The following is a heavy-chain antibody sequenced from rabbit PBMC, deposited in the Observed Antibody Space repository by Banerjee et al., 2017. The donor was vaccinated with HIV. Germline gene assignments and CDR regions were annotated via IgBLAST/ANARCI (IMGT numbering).Heavy chain of an antibody. V-gene: IGHV1S45*01. CDR2: IDTGSSGST. D-gene: IGHD8-1*01. Sequence: QEQLEESGGDLVKPEGSLTLTCTASGFSFSGSWICWVRQAPGKGLEWIGCIDTGSSGSTYYASWAKGRFTISKTSSTTVTLQMTSLTAADTATYFCASPGSYYYSGFHLWGQGTLVTVS. CDR1: GFSFSGSW. J-gene: IGHJ4*01. CDR3: ASPGSYYYSGFHL.